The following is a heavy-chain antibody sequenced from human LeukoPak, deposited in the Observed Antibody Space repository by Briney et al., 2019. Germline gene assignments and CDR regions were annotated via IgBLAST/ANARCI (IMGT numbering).Heavy chain of an antibody. D-gene: IGHD5-18*01. V-gene: IGHV4-59*01. Sequence: SETLSLTCTVSGGSISSYYWSWIRQPPGKGLEWIGYIYYSGSTNYNPSLKSRVTISVDTSKNQFSLKLSSVTAADTAVYNCARHGYSYGPDYWGQGTLVTVSS. CDR2: IYYSGST. CDR3: ARHGYSYGPDY. CDR1: GGSISSYY. J-gene: IGHJ4*02.